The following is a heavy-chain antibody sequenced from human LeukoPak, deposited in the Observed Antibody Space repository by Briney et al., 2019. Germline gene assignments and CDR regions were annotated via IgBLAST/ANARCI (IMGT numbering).Heavy chain of an antibody. V-gene: IGHV3-33*01. D-gene: IGHD3-16*02. Sequence: GGSLRLSCAASGFTFSSYGMHWVRQAPGKGLEWVAVIWYDGSNKYYADSVKGRFTISRDNSKNTLYLQMNSLRAEDTAVYYCAREYPDYVWGSYRPLYYYYGMDVWGQGTTVTVSS. CDR2: IWYDGSNK. J-gene: IGHJ6*02. CDR3: AREYPDYVWGSYRPLYYYYGMDV. CDR1: GFTFSSYG.